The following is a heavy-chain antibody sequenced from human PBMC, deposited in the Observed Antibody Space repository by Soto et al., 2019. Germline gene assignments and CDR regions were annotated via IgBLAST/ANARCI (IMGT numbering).Heavy chain of an antibody. Sequence: WGSLRLSCAASGFTFSRYAIHWVRQAPGKGLEWVAVISRDGTNKYYVDSVKGRFTISRDNSRNTLYLQMNSLRHEDAAVYYCARSRSGAVADSFDFWGQGTLVTVSS. CDR3: ARSRSGAVADSFDF. J-gene: IGHJ4*02. CDR2: ISRDGTNK. CDR1: GFTFSRYA. D-gene: IGHD3-10*01. V-gene: IGHV3-30*04.